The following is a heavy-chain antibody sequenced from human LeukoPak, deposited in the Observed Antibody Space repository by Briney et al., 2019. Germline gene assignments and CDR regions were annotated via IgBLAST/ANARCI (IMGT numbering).Heavy chain of an antibody. J-gene: IGHJ3*01. CDR2: ITYTATTT. CDR1: GFNFDTFG. Sequence: GGSLRLSCAASGFNFDTFGLSWVRQAPGQGLEWVATITYTATTTYYADSVKGRFTISRDNSQNTLYLQMDSLRVEDTAMYFCAKRRVGATTDVFDAWGQGTLVTVSS. D-gene: IGHD1-26*01. CDR3: AKRRVGATTDVFDA. V-gene: IGHV3-23*01.